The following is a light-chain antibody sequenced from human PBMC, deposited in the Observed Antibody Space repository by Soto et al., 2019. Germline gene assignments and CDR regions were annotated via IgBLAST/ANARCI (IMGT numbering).Light chain of an antibody. V-gene: IGKV1-9*01. CDR2: AAS. CDR1: QGISRY. CDR3: LQHNSYPYT. J-gene: IGKJ2*01. Sequence: IQLTQSPSSLSASVGDSVTITCRASQGISRYLAWYQQKPGRAPQLLISAASTLQSGVPSRFSGSGSGTHFTLVISSLQPEDFATYYCLQHNSYPYTFGQGTKLEIK.